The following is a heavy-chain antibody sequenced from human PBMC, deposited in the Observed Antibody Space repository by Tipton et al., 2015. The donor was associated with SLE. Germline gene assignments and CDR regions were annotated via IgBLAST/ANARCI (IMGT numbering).Heavy chain of an antibody. D-gene: IGHD2-2*02. CDR2: TTHSGKT. CDR3: ARGFLYDGFQV. CDR1: RGSFSGYY. V-gene: IGHV4-34*01. J-gene: IGHJ1*01. Sequence: TLSLTCAVYRGSFSGYYWSWIRRPPGKGLEWIGETTHSGKTNYNPSLKSRVTISADTSKNQFSLKLTSVTIADTAVYYCARGFLYDGFQVWGQGTLVTVSS.